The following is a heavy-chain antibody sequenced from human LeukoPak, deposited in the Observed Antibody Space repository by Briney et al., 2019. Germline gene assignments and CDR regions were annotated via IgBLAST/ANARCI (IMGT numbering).Heavy chain of an antibody. Sequence: RASVKVSCKASGYTFTSYDINWLRQATGQGLEWMGWMNPNSGNTGYAQKFQGRVTMTRNTSISTAYMELSSLRSEDTAVYYCARVPGFLGGMDVWGKGTTVTVSS. J-gene: IGHJ6*04. V-gene: IGHV1-8*01. CDR1: GYTFTSYD. D-gene: IGHD1-14*01. CDR3: ARVPGFLGGMDV. CDR2: MNPNSGNT.